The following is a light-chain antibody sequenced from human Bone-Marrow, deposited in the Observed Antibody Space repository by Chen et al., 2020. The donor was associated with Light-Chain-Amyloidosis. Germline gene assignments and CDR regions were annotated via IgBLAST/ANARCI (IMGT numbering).Light chain of an antibody. Sequence: NFMLTQPHSVSESPGKTVIISCTRSSGRIALNHVQWYQQRPGSSPTTVIYEDDQRPSGVPDRFSGSIDRSSNAGTLTISGMKAEDEADYNWQADQGSSQGVFGGGAKLTVL. CDR2: EDD. CDR1: SGRIALNH. J-gene: IGLJ3*02. CDR3: QADQGSSQGV. V-gene: IGLV6-57*01.